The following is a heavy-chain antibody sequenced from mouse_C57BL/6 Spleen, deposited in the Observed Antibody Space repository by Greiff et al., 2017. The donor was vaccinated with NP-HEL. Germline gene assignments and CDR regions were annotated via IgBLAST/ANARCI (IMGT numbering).Heavy chain of an antibody. Sequence: EVQVVESEGGLVQPGSSMKLSCTASGFTFSDYYMAWVRQVPEKGLEWVANINYDGSSTYYLDSLKSRFIISRDNAKNILYLQMSSLKSEDTATYYCARFFLGFAYWGQGTLVTVSA. CDR3: ARFFLGFAY. CDR1: GFTFSDYY. J-gene: IGHJ3*01. V-gene: IGHV5-16*01. CDR2: INYDGSST. D-gene: IGHD2-10*02.